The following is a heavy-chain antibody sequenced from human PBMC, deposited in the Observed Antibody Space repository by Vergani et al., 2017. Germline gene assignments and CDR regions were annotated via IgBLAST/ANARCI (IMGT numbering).Heavy chain of an antibody. J-gene: IGHJ4*02. CDR2: INSDGSST. CDR1: GFTFSSYW. V-gene: IGHV3-74*01. CDR3: ARDPSPASYYDFWSSYSPLPPLFDY. D-gene: IGHD3-3*01. Sequence: EVQLVESGGGLVQPGGSLRLSCAASGFTFSSYWMHWVRQAPGKGLVWVSRINSDGSSTSYADSVKGRFTISRDNAKNTLYLQMNSLRAEDTAVYYCARDPSPASYYDFWSSYSPLPPLFDYWGQGTLVTVSS.